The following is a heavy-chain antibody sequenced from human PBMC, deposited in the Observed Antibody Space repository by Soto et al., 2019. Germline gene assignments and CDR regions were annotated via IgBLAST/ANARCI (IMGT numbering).Heavy chain of an antibody. CDR2: INAGNGNT. D-gene: IGHD4-4*01. CDR3: ASYDYSYYYYYGMDV. J-gene: IGHJ6*02. Sequence: GASVKASCKASGYTFTSYAMHWVRQAPGQRLEWMGWINAGNGNTKYSQKFQGRVTITRDTSASTAYMELSSLRSEDTAVYYCASYDYSYYYYYGMDVWGQGTTVTVSS. CDR1: GYTFTSYA. V-gene: IGHV1-3*01.